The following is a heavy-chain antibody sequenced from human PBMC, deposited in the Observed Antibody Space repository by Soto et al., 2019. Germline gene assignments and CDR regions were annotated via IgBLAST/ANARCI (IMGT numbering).Heavy chain of an antibody. CDR2: INAGNGNT. Sequence: QVQLVQSGAEEKKPGASVKVSCKASGYTFTSYAMHWVRQAPAQRLEWMGWINAGNGNTKYSQKFQGRVTITRDTSASIADMELSSLRSEDTAVYYCAFRWYSSLGFDYWGQGTLVTVSS. J-gene: IGHJ4*02. V-gene: IGHV1-3*05. CDR1: GYTFTSYA. CDR3: AFRWYSSLGFDY. D-gene: IGHD6-13*01.